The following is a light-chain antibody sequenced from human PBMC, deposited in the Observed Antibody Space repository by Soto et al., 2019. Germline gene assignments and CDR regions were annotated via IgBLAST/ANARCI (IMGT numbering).Light chain of an antibody. CDR3: QSYDSSLGGFYV. V-gene: IGLV1-40*01. CDR1: SSNIGAGYA. J-gene: IGLJ1*01. Sequence: QAVVTQPPSLSGAPGQRVTISCTGSSSNIGAGYAVHWYQQLPGTAPKLLIYGDSNRPSGVPDRFSGSKSGTSASLAITGLQAEDEADYYCQSYDSSLGGFYVFGTGTKLTVL. CDR2: GDS.